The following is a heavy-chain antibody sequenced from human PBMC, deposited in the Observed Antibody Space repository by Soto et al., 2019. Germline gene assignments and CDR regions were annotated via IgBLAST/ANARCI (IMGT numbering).Heavy chain of an antibody. V-gene: IGHV1-18*01. CDR2: ISPYNSKT. Sequence: GASVKVSCKASGYTFISYGIAWVRQAPGQGLEWVGWISPYNSKTNYAQKFQDRVTMTTDTSTSTVYMELSSLRSEDTAVYYCARLEGYSYGYWGQGTLVTVSS. CDR1: GYTFISYG. D-gene: IGHD5-18*01. CDR3: ARLEGYSYGY. J-gene: IGHJ4*02.